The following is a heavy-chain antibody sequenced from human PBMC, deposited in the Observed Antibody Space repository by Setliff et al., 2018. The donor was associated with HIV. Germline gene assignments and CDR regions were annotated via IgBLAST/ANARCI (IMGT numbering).Heavy chain of an antibody. V-gene: IGHV1-18*01. CDR1: GYSFRNYD. Sequence: ASVKVSCKASGYSFRNYDLNWVRQAPGQGLEWMGWISSDNGNTIYAQKFQGRVAMTIDTSTSTAHMELRSLTSDDTAVYYCARGQNGGISGVDWGQGTLVTVSS. CDR2: ISSDNGNT. J-gene: IGHJ4*02. D-gene: IGHD3-3*01. CDR3: ARGQNGGISGVD.